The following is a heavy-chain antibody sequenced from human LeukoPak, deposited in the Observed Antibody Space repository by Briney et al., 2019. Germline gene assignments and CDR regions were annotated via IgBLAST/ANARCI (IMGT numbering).Heavy chain of an antibody. CDR3: ARDIRIAAAGTALDY. Sequence: GGSLRLSCAASGFTFSSYEMNWVRQAPGKGLEWVSYISSSGSTIYYADSVKGRFTISRDNAKNSLYLQMNSLRAEDTAVYYCARDIRIAAAGTALDYWGQGTLVTVSS. J-gene: IGHJ4*02. CDR1: GFTFSSYE. CDR2: ISSSGSTI. V-gene: IGHV3-48*03. D-gene: IGHD6-13*01.